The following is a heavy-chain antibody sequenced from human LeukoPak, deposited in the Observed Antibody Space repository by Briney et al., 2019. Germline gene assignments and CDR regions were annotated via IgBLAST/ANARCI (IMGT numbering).Heavy chain of an antibody. J-gene: IGHJ3*02. V-gene: IGHV1-18*01. CDR2: ISGSGYNGKT. CDR3: ARDYGGDNWNPNTAFDI. Sequence: GASVKVSCKASGDIFTSYGISWVRQAPGQGLEWMGWISGSGYNGKTNYAQKFQGRVTMTTDTSTSTAYMEPRSLRSDDTAVYYCARDYGGDNWNPNTAFDIWGQGTMVTVSS. CDR1: GDIFTSYG. D-gene: IGHD1-20*01.